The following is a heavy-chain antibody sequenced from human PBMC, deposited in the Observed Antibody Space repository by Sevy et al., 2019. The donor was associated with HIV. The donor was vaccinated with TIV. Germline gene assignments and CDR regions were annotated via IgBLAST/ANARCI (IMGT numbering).Heavy chain of an antibody. CDR1: EFTFSSYN. CDR3: ARGHSDGSYDYFDY. Sequence: GGYLRLSCAASEFTFSSYNMNWVRQAPGKGLEWVSSISGSSNYIYYAESVKGRFRISRDNVKDTLYLQMNSLRADDTAVYYCARGHSDGSYDYFDYWGQGTLVTVSS. CDR2: ISGSSNYI. D-gene: IGHD1-26*01. V-gene: IGHV3-21*06. J-gene: IGHJ4*02.